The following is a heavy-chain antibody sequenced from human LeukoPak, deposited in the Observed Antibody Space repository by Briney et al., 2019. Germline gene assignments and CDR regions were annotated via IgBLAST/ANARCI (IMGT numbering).Heavy chain of an antibody. J-gene: IGHJ6*02. D-gene: IGHD2/OR15-2a*01. CDR1: GHTFTSYG. CDR3: ARGDSTLPHYYYYGMDV. Sequence: ASVKASCKASGHTFTSYGISWVRQAPGQGLEWMGWISAYNGNTNYAQKLQGRVTMTTDTSTSTAYMELRSLRSDDTAVYYCARGDSTLPHYYYYGMDVWGQGTTVTVSS. CDR2: ISAYNGNT. V-gene: IGHV1-18*01.